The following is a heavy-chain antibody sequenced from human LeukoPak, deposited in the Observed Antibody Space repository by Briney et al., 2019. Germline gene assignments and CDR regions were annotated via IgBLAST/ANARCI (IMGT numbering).Heavy chain of an antibody. J-gene: IGHJ4*02. D-gene: IGHD3-9*01. CDR2: IYYSGST. CDR1: GGSISSSSYY. V-gene: IGHV4-39*01. CDR3: ASQYYDILTGYYPPSWYFDY. Sequence: SETLSLTCTVSGGSISSSSYYWGWIRQPPGKGLEWIGSIYYSGSTYYNPSLKSRVTISVDTSKNQFSLKLSSVTAADTAVYYCASQYYDILTGYYPPSWYFDYWGQGTPVTVSS.